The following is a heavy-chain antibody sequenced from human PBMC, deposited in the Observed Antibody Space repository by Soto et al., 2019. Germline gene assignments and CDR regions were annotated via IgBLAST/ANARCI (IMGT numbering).Heavy chain of an antibody. CDR3: VRKYPGSRPFDY. CDR2: IGTDSNK. D-gene: IGHD6-6*01. Sequence: GGSLRLSCAASGFTFNSYAMNWVRQAPGKGLAWVSAIGTDSNKYYADSVKFRFTSSKDNSRTTLYMQMNSLRADDTALYYCVRKYPGSRPFDYWGQGTLVTVSS. V-gene: IGHV3-23*01. J-gene: IGHJ4*01. CDR1: GFTFNSYA.